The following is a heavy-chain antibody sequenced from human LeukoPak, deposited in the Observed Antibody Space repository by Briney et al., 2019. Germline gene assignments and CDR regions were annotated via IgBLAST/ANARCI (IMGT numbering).Heavy chain of an antibody. D-gene: IGHD4-17*01. CDR3: ARVPTVTFFDY. CDR1: GGSISSSIYY. V-gene: IGHV4-39*01. J-gene: IGHJ4*02. Sequence: SETLSLTCTVSGGSISSSIYYWGWIRQPPGKGLDWIGSIYYSRSTYYNPSLKSRVTISVDTSKNQFSLKLSSVTAADTAVYYCARVPTVTFFDYWGQGTLVTVSS. CDR2: IYYSRST.